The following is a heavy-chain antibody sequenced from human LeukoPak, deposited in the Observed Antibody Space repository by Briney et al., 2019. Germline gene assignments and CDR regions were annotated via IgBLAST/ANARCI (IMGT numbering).Heavy chain of an antibody. CDR3: ARIEGSTFDY. CDR1: GYTFTRYW. V-gene: IGHV5-51*01. J-gene: IGHJ4*02. CDR2: IYPGDSES. Sequence: GESLKISFKGSGYTFTRYWIGWVRQMPGKGLEWMGIIYPGDSESKYRPSLQGQVTISVDKSINTAYLQWSSLKASDTAIYYCARIEGSTFDYWGQGTLVTVSS.